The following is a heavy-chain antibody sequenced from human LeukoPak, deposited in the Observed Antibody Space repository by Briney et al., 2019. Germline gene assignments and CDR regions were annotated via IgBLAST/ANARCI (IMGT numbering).Heavy chain of an antibody. V-gene: IGHV1-2*02. CDR1: GYTFTGYY. CDR2: INPNSGGT. Sequence: ASVKVSCKASGYTFTGYYMHWVRQAPGQGLEWMGWINPNSGGTNYAQKFQGRVTMTRDTSISTAYMELSRLRSDDTAVYYCARAPTALDPFDYWGQGTLVTASS. D-gene: IGHD5-18*01. CDR3: ARAPTALDPFDY. J-gene: IGHJ4*02.